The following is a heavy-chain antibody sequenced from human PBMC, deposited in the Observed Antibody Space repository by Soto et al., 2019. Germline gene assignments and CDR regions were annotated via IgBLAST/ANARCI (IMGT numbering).Heavy chain of an antibody. CDR1: GYTFSNYY. Sequence: QVHLVQSGAEVKKPGASVTFPCKASGYTFSNYYMHWVRQAPGQGLEWVGIINPSGGGTTYAQNFQGRVTMTRDASTSPVYMELNSLRSEATAVYYCARGPKLTDFGDRGYYGMDVWGHGTTVTVSS. CDR2: INPSGGGT. J-gene: IGHJ6*02. CDR3: ARGPKLTDFGDRGYYGMDV. D-gene: IGHD4-17*01. V-gene: IGHV1-46*01.